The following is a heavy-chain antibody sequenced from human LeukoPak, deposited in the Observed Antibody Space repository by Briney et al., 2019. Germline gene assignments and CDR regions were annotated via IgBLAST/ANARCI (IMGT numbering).Heavy chain of an antibody. V-gene: IGHV4-39*07. D-gene: IGHD3-22*01. CDR3: ARDLQYYYDSSGYYYGGYFDY. CDR1: GGSISSSSYY. Sequence: PSETLSLTCTVSGGSISSSSYYWGWIRQPPGKGLEWIGSIYYSGSTYYNPSLKSRVTISVDTSKNQFSLKLSSVTAADTAVYYCARDLQYYYDSSGYYYGGYFDYWGQGTLVTVSS. J-gene: IGHJ4*02. CDR2: IYYSGST.